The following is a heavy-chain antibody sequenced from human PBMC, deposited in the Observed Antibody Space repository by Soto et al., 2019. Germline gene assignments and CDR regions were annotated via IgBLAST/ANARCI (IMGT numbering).Heavy chain of an antibody. V-gene: IGHV3-21*01. J-gene: IGHJ6*02. CDR1: GFTFSSYS. CDR2: ISSSSSYI. D-gene: IGHD2-2*01. Sequence: GGSLRLSCAASGFTFSSYSMNWVRQAPGKGLEWVSSISSSSSYIYYADSVKGRFTISRDNAKNSLYLQMNSLRAEDTAVYDCARPLLIEMGVCSSTSCPIYYYGMDVWGQGTTVTVSS. CDR3: ARPLLIEMGVCSSTSCPIYYYGMDV.